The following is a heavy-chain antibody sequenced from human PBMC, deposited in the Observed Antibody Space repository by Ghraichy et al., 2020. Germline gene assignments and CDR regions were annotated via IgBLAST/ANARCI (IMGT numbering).Heavy chain of an antibody. CDR1: GGSISSYY. V-gene: IGHV4-59*01. J-gene: IGHJ5*02. CDR2: IYYSGST. Sequence: SETLSLTCTVSGGSISSYYWSWIRQPPGKGLEWIGYIYYSGSTNYNPSLKSRVTISVDTSKNQFSLKLSSVTAADTAVYYCARDGSKGVGGGWFDPWGQGTLVTVSS. D-gene: IGHD3-16*01. CDR3: ARDGSKGVGGGWFDP.